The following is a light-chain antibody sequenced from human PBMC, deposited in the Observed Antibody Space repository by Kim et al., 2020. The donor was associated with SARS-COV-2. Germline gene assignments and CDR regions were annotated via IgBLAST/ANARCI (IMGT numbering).Light chain of an antibody. CDR3: CSYSTFTTVV. CDR2: DVR. J-gene: IGLJ2*01. V-gene: IGLV2-14*03. CDR1: NSDICTYDY. Sequence: GQSITISCSGTNSDICTYDYVSWYQQHPGKAPKLMIFDVRVRPSGVSNRFSGSKSGYTASLTISGLQAEDEATYYCCSYSTFTTVVFGGGTQLTVL.